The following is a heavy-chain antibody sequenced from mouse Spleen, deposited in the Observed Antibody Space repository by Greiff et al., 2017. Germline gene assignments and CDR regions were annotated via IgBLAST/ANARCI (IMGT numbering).Heavy chain of an antibody. J-gene: IGHJ3*01. CDR3: ARGRGYDEEDWFAY. CDR1: GYTFTSYW. Sequence: QVQLKQPGAELVRPGSSVKLSCKASGYTFTSYWMHWVKQRPIQGLEWIGNIDPSDSETHYNQKFKDKATLTVDKSSSTAYMQLSSLTSEDSAVYYCARGRGYDEEDWFAYWGQGTLVTVSA. V-gene: IGHV1-52*01. CDR2: IDPSDSET. D-gene: IGHD2-2*01.